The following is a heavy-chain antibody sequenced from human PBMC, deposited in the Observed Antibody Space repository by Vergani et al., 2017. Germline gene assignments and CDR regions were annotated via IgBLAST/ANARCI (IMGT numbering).Heavy chain of an antibody. J-gene: IGHJ6*02. V-gene: IGHV1-69*18. CDR3: ARDVPVFCSGGRCYPGNDQYYAMEV. CDR2: IIPIIGTT. Sequence: QVQLVQSGAEVKKPGASVKVSCKASGYTFTGYYMHWVRQAPGQGLEWMGRIIPIIGTTNYAQKFQGRVTIAADEFSSTVFMELSSLTYEDTAVYYCARDVPVFCSGGRCYPGNDQYYAMEVWGQGTTVTVSS. D-gene: IGHD2-15*01. CDR1: GYTFTGYY.